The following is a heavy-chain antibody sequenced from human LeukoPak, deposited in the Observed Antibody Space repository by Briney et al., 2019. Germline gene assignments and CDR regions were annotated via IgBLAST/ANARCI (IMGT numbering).Heavy chain of an antibody. J-gene: IGHJ4*02. CDR3: ARSLTGTTDGGYFDY. D-gene: IGHD1-7*01. CDR1: GFTFSTYA. CDR2: ISYDGSNK. Sequence: GGSLRLSCAASGFTFSTYAIHWVRRPPGKGLEWVAVISYDGSNKYYADSVKGRFTISRDNSKNTLYLQMNSLRAEDTAVYYCARSLTGTTDGGYFDYWGQGTLVTVSS. V-gene: IGHV3-30-3*01.